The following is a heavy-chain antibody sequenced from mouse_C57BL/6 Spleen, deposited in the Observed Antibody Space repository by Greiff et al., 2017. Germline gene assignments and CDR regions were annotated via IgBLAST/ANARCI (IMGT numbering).Heavy chain of an antibody. Sequence: VQLQQPGAELVKPGASVKLSCKASGYTFTSYWMHWVKQRPGQGLEWIGMIHPNSGSTNYNEKFKSKATLTVDKSSSTAYMQLSSLTSEDSAVYYCASNYGWNYYAMDYWGQGTSVTVSS. J-gene: IGHJ4*01. CDR3: ASNYGWNYYAMDY. V-gene: IGHV1-64*01. D-gene: IGHD1-1*01. CDR2: IHPNSGST. CDR1: GYTFTSYW.